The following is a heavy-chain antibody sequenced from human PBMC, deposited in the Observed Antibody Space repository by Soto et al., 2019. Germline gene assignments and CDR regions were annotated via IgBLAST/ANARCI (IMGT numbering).Heavy chain of an antibody. CDR1: GFTFSSYA. CDR2: ISGSGGST. Sequence: EVQLLESGGGLVQPGGSLRLSCAASGFTFSSYAMSWVRQAPGKGLEWVSAISGSGGSTYYADSVKGRFTISRDNSKNPLYLQMNSLRAEDTAVYYCAKFGGMASSGYYDYWGQGTLVTVSS. D-gene: IGHD3-22*01. J-gene: IGHJ4*02. V-gene: IGHV3-23*01. CDR3: AKFGGMASSGYYDY.